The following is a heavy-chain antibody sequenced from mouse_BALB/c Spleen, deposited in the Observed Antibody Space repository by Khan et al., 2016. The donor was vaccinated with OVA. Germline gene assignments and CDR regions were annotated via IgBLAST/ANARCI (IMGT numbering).Heavy chain of an antibody. J-gene: IGHJ1*01. Sequence: EVKLVESGPDLVKPGASVKISCKASGYSFTGYYIHWVKQSHGKSLEWIGRVNPNNGGTSSNQKFKGKAILTVDKSSNTAYMELRSLTAEDSAVYSCAIYHGYFDVWGAGTTVTVSS. CDR3: AIYHGYFDV. D-gene: IGHD1-1*01. CDR2: VNPNNGGT. CDR1: GYSFTGYY. V-gene: IGHV1-26*01.